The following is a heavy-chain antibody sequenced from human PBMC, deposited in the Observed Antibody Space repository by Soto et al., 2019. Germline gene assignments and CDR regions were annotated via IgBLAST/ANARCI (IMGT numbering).Heavy chain of an antibody. Sequence: EASVKVSCKASGYTFTNFGISWVRQAPGQGLEWMGWISAYNGNTNYAQNFQGRVTMTTDTSTSTAYMELSSLRSEDTAVYYCARPWYSSSWPLFDYWGQGTLVTVSS. CDR1: GYTFTNFG. J-gene: IGHJ4*02. CDR2: ISAYNGNT. CDR3: ARPWYSSSWPLFDY. V-gene: IGHV1-18*01. D-gene: IGHD6-13*01.